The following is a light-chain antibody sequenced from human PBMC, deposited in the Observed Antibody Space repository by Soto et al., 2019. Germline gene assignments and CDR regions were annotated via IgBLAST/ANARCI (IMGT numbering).Light chain of an antibody. Sequence: EIVLTQSPGTLSWSPGERATLSCRASQGVSRSRLAWYQQKPGQAPSLLIYGASNSATGVPDRFSGSGSVRHFSLTISRPEREEFVVYYCQQYSITPYTFGQGTKLEIK. CDR1: QGVSRSR. V-gene: IGKV3-20*01. CDR3: QQYSITPYT. CDR2: GAS. J-gene: IGKJ2*01.